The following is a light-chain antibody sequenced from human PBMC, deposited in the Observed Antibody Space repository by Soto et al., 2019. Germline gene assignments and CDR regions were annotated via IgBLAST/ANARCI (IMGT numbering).Light chain of an antibody. J-gene: IGKJ4*01. CDR1: QGMSSY. V-gene: IGKV1-9*01. Sequence: IQVTQSPSSLSASVGDRITITCRVSQGMSSYLAWYQQKPGKAPKLLTYAAYTLQSGVPSRFSGGGSGPDFTLTISNLQPEDIATYYCQQVETSHSFGGGTKV. CDR2: AAY. CDR3: QQVETSHS.